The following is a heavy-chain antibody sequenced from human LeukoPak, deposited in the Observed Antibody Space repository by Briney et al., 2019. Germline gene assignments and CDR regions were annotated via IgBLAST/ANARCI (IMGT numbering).Heavy chain of an antibody. Sequence: ASETLSLTCAVYGGSFSGYYWSWLRQPPGKGLEWIGEINHSGSTNYNPSLKSRVTISVDTSKNQFSLKLSSVTAADTAVYYCARGRGDIVVVVAATASNWFDPWGQGTLVTVSS. J-gene: IGHJ5*02. CDR2: INHSGST. CDR1: GGSFSGYY. V-gene: IGHV4-34*01. D-gene: IGHD2-15*01. CDR3: ARGRGDIVVVVAATASNWFDP.